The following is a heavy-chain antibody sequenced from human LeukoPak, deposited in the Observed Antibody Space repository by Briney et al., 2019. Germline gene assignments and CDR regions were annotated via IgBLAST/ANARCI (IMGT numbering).Heavy chain of an antibody. J-gene: IGHJ5*02. D-gene: IGHD3-9*01. CDR1: GYTFTNYD. CDR2: VNPNSGNR. V-gene: IGHV1-8*03. CDR3: ARGTISGSRSFDP. Sequence: VASVKVSCKASGYTFTNYDINWVRQATGQGLELMGWVNPNSGNRGYAQKFQGRLTITRNTSISTAYLDLSSTRSDDTAVYYCARGTISGSRSFDPWGQGTLVTVSS.